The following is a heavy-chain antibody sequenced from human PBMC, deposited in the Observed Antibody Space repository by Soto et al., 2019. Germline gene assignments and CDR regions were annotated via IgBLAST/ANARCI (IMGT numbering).Heavy chain of an antibody. CDR1: GGTFSSYA. V-gene: IGHV1-69*13. Sequence: SVKVSCKASGGTFSSYAISWVRQALGQGLEWMGGIIPIFGTANYAQKFQGRVTITADESTSTAYMELSSLRSEDTAIYCCAKKANSGPGSQYFDNWGQGTLVTVSS. CDR2: IIPIFGTA. D-gene: IGHD3-10*01. CDR3: AKKANSGPGSQYFDN. J-gene: IGHJ4*02.